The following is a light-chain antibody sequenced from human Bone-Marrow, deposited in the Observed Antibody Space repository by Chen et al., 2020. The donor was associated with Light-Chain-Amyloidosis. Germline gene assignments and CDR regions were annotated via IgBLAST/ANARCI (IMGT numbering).Light chain of an antibody. CDR1: GSDVGGDNH. CDR3: SSYTITNTLV. V-gene: IGLV2-14*01. J-gene: IGLJ1*01. Sequence: QSARTQPASVSGLPGQPITFPCTGTGSDVGGDNHVSWYQQHPDNAPKLMIYEVTNRPSWVPDRFSGSKSDNTASLTISGLQTEDEADYFCSSYTITNTLVFGSGTRVTVL. CDR2: EVT.